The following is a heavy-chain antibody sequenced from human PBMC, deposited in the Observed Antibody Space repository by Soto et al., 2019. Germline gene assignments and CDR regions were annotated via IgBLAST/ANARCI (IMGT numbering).Heavy chain of an antibody. Sequence: QVQLQESGPGLVKPSETLSLTCTVSGGSISSYYWSWIRQPPGKGLEWIGYIYYSGSTNYNPSLKSLVTISVDTSKNQFSRKLSSVTAADTAVYYCARRYGPGFDYWGQGTLVTVSS. CDR2: IYYSGST. CDR1: GGSISSYY. V-gene: IGHV4-59*08. J-gene: IGHJ4*02. CDR3: ARRYGPGFDY. D-gene: IGHD4-17*01.